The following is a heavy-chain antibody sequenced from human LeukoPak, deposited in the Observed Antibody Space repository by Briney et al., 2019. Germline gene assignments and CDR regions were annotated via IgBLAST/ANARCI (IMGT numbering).Heavy chain of an antibody. CDR1: GFTFDDYA. J-gene: IGHJ6*02. V-gene: IGHV3-9*01. Sequence: GRSLRLSCAASGFTFDDYAMHWVRQAPGKGLEWVSGISWNSGSIGYADSVKGRFTISRDNAKNSLYLQMNSLRAEDTALYYCAKVSSSSPTHYYYYGMDVWGQGTTVTVSS. D-gene: IGHD6-6*01. CDR2: ISWNSGSI. CDR3: AKVSSSSPTHYYYYGMDV.